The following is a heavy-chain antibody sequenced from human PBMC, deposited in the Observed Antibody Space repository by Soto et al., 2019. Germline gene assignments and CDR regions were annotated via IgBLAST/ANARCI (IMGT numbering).Heavy chain of an antibody. J-gene: IGHJ6*02. Sequence: SVKVSCKASGGTFSSYAISWVRQAPGQGLEWMGGIIPIFGTANYAQKFQGRVTITADESTSTAYMELSSLRSEDTAVYYCARGVPTNGGYYYYYYGMDVWGQGTTVTVSS. CDR2: IIPIFGTA. V-gene: IGHV1-69*13. CDR3: ARGVPTNGGYYYYYYGMDV. D-gene: IGHD5-12*01. CDR1: GGTFSSYA.